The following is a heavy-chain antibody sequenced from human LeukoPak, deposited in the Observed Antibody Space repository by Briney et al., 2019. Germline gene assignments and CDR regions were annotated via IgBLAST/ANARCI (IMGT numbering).Heavy chain of an antibody. CDR3: AKVDGVVVAARLAYFDY. V-gene: IGHV3-33*06. CDR1: GFTFSSYG. J-gene: IGHJ4*02. CDR2: ILSDGSKE. Sequence: GVSLRLSCAASGFTFSSYGMHWVRQAPGKGLEWVAVILSDGSKEFYTDSVKGRFTISRDNSKNTLYLQMNSLRAEDTAVYYCAKVDGVVVAARLAYFDYWGQGTLVTVSS. D-gene: IGHD2-15*01.